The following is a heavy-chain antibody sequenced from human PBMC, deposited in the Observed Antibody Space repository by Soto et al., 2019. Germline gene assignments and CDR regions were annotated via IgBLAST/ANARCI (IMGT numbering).Heavy chain of an antibody. CDR2: INHSGST. CDR3: ARGSGPLWFGEFFDY. CDR1: GGSFSGYY. Sequence: QVQLQQWGAGLLKPSETLSLTCAVYGGSFSGYYWSWIRQPPGKGLEWIGEINHSGSTNYIPSLKSRVTISVDTSKNQFSLKLSSVTAADTAVYYCARGSGPLWFGEFFDYWGQGTLVTVSS. V-gene: IGHV4-34*01. D-gene: IGHD3-10*01. J-gene: IGHJ4*02.